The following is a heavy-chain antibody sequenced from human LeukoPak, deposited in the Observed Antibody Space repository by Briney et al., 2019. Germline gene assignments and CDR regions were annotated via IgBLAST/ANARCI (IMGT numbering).Heavy chain of an antibody. D-gene: IGHD3-16*01. Sequence: SETLSLTCNVYNFSITSSSYYWAWIRQPPGKGLEWVGSDYYGGKTFYNPSLERLVSISVDTSKNLFLLKVNFVAVADTAVYYCARDGPGGHGDNWFDPWGQGTLVTVSS. CDR1: NFSITSSSYY. CDR3: ARDGPGGHGDNWFDP. J-gene: IGHJ5*02. CDR2: DYYGGKT. V-gene: IGHV4-39*07.